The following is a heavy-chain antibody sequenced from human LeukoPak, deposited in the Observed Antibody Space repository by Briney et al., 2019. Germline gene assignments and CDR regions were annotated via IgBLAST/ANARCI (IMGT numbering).Heavy chain of an antibody. D-gene: IGHD4-23*01. CDR3: ARGGMVRLGPFDY. J-gene: IGHJ4*02. CDR1: GGSISSGGYY. V-gene: IGHV4-31*03. Sequence: SQTLSLTCTVSGGSISSGGYYWSWIRQHPGKGLEWIGYIYYSGSTYYNPSLKSRVTISVDTSKNQFSLKLSSVTAADTAVYYCARGGMVRLGPFDYWGQGTLATVSS. CDR2: IYYSGST.